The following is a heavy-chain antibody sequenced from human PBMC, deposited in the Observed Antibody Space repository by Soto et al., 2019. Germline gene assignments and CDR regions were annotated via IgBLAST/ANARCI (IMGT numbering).Heavy chain of an antibody. D-gene: IGHD2-15*01. J-gene: IGHJ4*02. Sequence: SETLSLTCAVYGGSFSGYYWSWIRQPPGKGLEWIREINHSGSTNYNPSLKSRVTISVDTSKNQFSLKLGSVTAADTAVYYCARGRGCSGGSCSIRVFDYWGQGTLVTVSS. V-gene: IGHV4-34*01. CDR3: ARGRGCSGGSCSIRVFDY. CDR1: GGSFSGYY. CDR2: INHSGST.